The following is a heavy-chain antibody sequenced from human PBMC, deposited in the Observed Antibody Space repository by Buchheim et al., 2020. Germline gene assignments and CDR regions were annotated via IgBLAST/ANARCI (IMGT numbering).Heavy chain of an antibody. D-gene: IGHD6-13*01. CDR2: ISGSGGST. CDR3: AKHSSSWYRVSDMDV. Sequence: EVQPLESGGGLVQPGGSLRLSCAASGFTFSSYAMSWVRQAPGKGLEWVSAISGSGGSTYYADPVKGRPTISRDNSKNTLFLQMNSLRAEDTAVYYCAKHSSSWYRVSDMDVWGKGTT. V-gene: IGHV3-23*01. J-gene: IGHJ6*03. CDR1: GFTFSSYA.